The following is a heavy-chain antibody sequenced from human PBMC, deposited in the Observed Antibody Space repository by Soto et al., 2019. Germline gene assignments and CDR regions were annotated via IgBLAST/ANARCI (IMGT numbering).Heavy chain of an antibody. J-gene: IGHJ4*02. CDR1: GFTFDDYA. Sequence: PGGSLRLSCAASGFTFDDYAMHWVRQAPGKGLEWVSGINWNSGSIGYADSVKGRFTISRDNAKNSLYLQMNSLRTEDTALYYCAKGYNYDRSGNPDYSGQGTLVTVSS. V-gene: IGHV3-9*01. D-gene: IGHD3-22*01. CDR3: AKGYNYDRSGNPDY. CDR2: INWNSGSI.